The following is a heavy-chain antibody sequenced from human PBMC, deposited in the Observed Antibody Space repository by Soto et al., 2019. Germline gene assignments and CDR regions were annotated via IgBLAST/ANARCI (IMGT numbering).Heavy chain of an antibody. D-gene: IGHD3-3*01. CDR3: AGGSGWLPDS. J-gene: IGHJ5*02. CDR2: IRYSGAT. Sequence: QVQLQESGPALVKPSETLSLICTVSGGSTTTYYWSWIRQPPGKGLEWIALIRYSGATYYNPSLKSRVTISLDAPRNQFPMKLSSVTAADTAVYYCAGGSGWLPDSWGQGTLVTVSS. V-gene: IGHV4-59*01. CDR1: GGSTTTYY.